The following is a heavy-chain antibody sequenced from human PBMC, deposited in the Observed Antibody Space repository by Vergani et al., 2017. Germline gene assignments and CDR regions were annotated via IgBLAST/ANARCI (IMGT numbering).Heavy chain of an antibody. D-gene: IGHD2-2*02. Sequence: VQLVESGGGLVPPGRSLRLSCAASGFSFGDYAMTWVRQAPGKGLEWVVGISFDGTNEYYPDLVKGRFTISRDIAKNTLYLQVRSLRLEDTGVYHCVGDRGLCAGGRCYTEAWDYWGQGTPVTVSS. V-gene: IGHV3-30-3*01. CDR2: ISFDGTNE. CDR3: VGDRGLCAGGRCYTEAWDY. CDR1: GFSFGDYA. J-gene: IGHJ4*02.